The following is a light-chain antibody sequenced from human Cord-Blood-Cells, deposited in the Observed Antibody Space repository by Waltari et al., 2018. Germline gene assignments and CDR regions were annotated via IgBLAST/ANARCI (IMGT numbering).Light chain of an antibody. CDR1: QSVLYSSNSKNY. J-gene: IGKJ4*01. V-gene: IGKV4-1*01. Sequence: DIVMTQSPDSLAVSLGERATINCKSSQSVLYSSNSKNYLAWYQRKPGQPPKLLIYWASTRESGVPDRFSGSGSWTDFTLTISSLQAEDVAVYYCQQYYSTPLTFGGGTKVEIK. CDR3: QQYYSTPLT. CDR2: WAS.